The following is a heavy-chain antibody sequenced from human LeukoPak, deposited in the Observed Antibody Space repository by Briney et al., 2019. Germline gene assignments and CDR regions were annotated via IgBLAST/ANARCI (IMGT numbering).Heavy chain of an antibody. CDR1: GYTFTDYY. CDR2: INPNSGGT. D-gene: IGHD5-24*01. J-gene: IGHJ4*02. Sequence: GASVKVSCKASGYTFTDYYMHWVRQAPGQGLEWMGWINPNSGGTNYAQKFQGRVTMTRDTSISTAYLELSRLRSDDTAVYYCARLEMATIRYDYWGQGTLVTVSS. V-gene: IGHV1-2*02. CDR3: ARLEMATIRYDY.